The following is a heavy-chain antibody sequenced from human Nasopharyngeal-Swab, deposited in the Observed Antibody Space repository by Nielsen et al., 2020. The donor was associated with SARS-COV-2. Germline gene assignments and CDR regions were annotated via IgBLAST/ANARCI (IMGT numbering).Heavy chain of an antibody. CDR3: ARDQRSGFLEWLPSHNWFDP. CDR2: INAGNGNT. V-gene: IGHV1-3*01. J-gene: IGHJ5*02. CDR1: GCSTSSND. D-gene: IGHD3-3*01. Sequence: VPCKASGCSTSSNDMHWVRQAPGQRREWMGWINAGNGNTKYSQKFQGRVTITRVTSASTAYMELSSLRSEDTAVYYCARDQRSGFLEWLPSHNWFDPWGQGTLVTVSS.